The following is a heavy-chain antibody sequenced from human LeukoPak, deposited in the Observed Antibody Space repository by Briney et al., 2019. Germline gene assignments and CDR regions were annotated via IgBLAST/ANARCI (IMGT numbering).Heavy chain of an antibody. Sequence: PGGSLRLSCAASGFTFSSYEMNWVRQAPGKGLEWVSYISSSGSNIYYADSVKGRFTISRDNAKNSLYLQMNSLRTEDTAVYYCARNPEFYSSSWFPSDYWGQGTLVTVSS. J-gene: IGHJ4*02. CDR1: GFTFSSYE. V-gene: IGHV3-48*03. CDR3: ARNPEFYSSSWFPSDY. CDR2: ISSSGSNI. D-gene: IGHD6-13*01.